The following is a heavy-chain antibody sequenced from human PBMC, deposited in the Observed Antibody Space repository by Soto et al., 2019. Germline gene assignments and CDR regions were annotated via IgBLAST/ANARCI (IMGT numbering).Heavy chain of an antibody. CDR1: GYTFTGYY. D-gene: IGHD2-2*02. V-gene: IGHV1-2*04. Sequence: QVQLVQSGAEVKKPGASVKVSCKASGYTFTGYYMHWVRQAPGQGLEWMGWINPNSGGTNYAQKFQGWVTMTRDTSISTAYMELSRLRSDDTAVYYCARGELRVVPAAIASGMDVWGQGTTVTVSS. CDR2: INPNSGGT. J-gene: IGHJ6*02. CDR3: ARGELRVVPAAIASGMDV.